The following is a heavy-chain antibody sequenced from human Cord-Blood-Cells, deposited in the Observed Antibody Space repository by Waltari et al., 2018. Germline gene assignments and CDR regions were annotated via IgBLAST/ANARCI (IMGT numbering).Heavy chain of an antibody. CDR1: GGPFSCYH. CDR3: ARDARSGSYRGAFDI. CDR2: INHSGST. V-gene: IGHV4-34*01. Sequence: QVQLQQWGAGLLKPSETLSLTCAVYGGPFSCYHWTWIRQPPGKGLEWIGEINHSGSTNYNPSLKSRVTISVDTSKNQFSLKLSSVTAADTAVYYCARDARSGSYRGAFDIWGQGTMVTVSS. J-gene: IGHJ3*02. D-gene: IGHD1-26*01.